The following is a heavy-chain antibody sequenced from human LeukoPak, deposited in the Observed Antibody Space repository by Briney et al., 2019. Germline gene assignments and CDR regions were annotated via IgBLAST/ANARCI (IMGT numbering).Heavy chain of an antibody. V-gene: IGHV4-59*01. Sequence: PSETLSLTCSVSGSSFSGFYWTWIRQAPGKGLEWIGNIYNSESIEYNPSLKSRATISLDTSKNQFSLRLSSVTAADTAVYYCARDWWLGSPSLQGYFYGLDVWGNGTTVTVP. CDR2: IYNSESI. CDR1: GSSFSGFY. D-gene: IGHD2-2*01. CDR3: ARDWWLGSPSLQGYFYGLDV. J-gene: IGHJ6*04.